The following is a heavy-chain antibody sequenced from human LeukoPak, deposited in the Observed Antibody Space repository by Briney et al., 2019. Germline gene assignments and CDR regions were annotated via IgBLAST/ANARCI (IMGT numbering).Heavy chain of an antibody. CDR3: ARRPYYYDSSAGYAFDI. CDR2: IYPGDSDT. Sequence: GESLEISCKGSGYSFTSYWIGWVGQMPGKGLEGMGIIYPGDSDTRYSPSFQGQVTISADKSISTAYLQWSSLKASDTAMYYCARRPYYYDSSAGYAFDIWGQGTMVTVSS. D-gene: IGHD3-22*01. J-gene: IGHJ3*02. V-gene: IGHV5-51*01. CDR1: GYSFTSYW.